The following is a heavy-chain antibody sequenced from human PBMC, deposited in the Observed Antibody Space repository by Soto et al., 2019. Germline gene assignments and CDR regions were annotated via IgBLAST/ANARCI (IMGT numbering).Heavy chain of an antibody. CDR3: ARLRWATIAEAGSFDY. CDR1: GGSISSKY. V-gene: IGHV4-59*08. D-gene: IGHD6-13*01. Sequence: QVQLQESGPGLVKPSETLSLTCTVSGGSISSKYWSWIRQPPGKGLEWIGYIYYNGRTNYNPSLKSRVTISVDTSRNQFSLKLSSVTAADTAMYYCARLRWATIAEAGSFDYWGQGILVTVSS. J-gene: IGHJ4*02. CDR2: IYYNGRT.